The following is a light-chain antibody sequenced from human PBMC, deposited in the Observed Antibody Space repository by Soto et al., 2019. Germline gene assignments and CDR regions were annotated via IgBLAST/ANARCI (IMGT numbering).Light chain of an antibody. Sequence: EVVLTQSPATLSLSPGERATLSFRASQSVGNLLAWYPQKPCQSPRVLISDASKRASGSPVRFSGSGSGTDLSHTISSLGPEDFAIYYCQQCSDWPPLTFGQGTRLEIK. CDR1: QSVGNL. CDR2: DAS. CDR3: QQCSDWPPLT. V-gene: IGKV3-11*01. J-gene: IGKJ5*01.